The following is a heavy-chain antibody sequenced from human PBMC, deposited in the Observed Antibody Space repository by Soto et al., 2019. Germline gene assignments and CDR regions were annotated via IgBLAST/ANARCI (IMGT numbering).Heavy chain of an antibody. J-gene: IGHJ4*02. CDR2: IYWDDAK. Sequence: SGPTLVNPTQTLTLTCTFSGFSLSASGVGVGWIRQPPGKALEWLAIIYWDDAKHYSPSLKSSLTITKDTSKNQVVLTMTNMDPVDTAVYYCARRYGGTLDYWGQGTLVTVSS. CDR3: ARRYGGTLDY. V-gene: IGHV2-5*02. CDR1: GFSLSASGVG. D-gene: IGHD4-17*01.